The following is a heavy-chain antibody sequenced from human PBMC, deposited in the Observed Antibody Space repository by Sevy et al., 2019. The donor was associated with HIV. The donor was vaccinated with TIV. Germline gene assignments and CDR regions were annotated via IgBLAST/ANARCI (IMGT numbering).Heavy chain of an antibody. V-gene: IGHV1-46*01. J-gene: IGHJ4*02. CDR3: VRADPDQHFDS. Sequence: ASVKVSCKASGDTFTNNYIHWVRQAPGQGLEWMGMVDPSAGNTTYAQKFQGRVTMTRDRSTSILYMDLSSLGSEDTAVYYCVRADPDQHFDSWGQGTLVTVSS. CDR2: VDPSAGNT. CDR1: GDTFTNNY.